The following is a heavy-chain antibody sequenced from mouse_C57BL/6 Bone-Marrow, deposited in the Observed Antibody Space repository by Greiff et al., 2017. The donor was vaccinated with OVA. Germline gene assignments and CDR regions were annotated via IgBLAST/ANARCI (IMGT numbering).Heavy chain of an antibody. CDR2: IYPGDGDT. V-gene: IGHV1-82*01. Sequence: QVQLQQSGPELVQPGASVKISCKASGYAFSSSWMNWVKQRPGKGLEWIGRIYPGDGDTNYNGKFKGKATLTADKSSSTAYMQLSSLTSEDSAVYFCARYRFAYWGQGTLVTVSA. CDR1: GYAFSSSW. CDR3: ARYRFAY. J-gene: IGHJ3*01.